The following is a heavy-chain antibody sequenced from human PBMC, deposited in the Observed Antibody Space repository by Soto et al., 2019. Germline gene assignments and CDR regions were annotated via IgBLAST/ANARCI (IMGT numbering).Heavy chain of an antibody. CDR3: ARIENYYYYNMDV. J-gene: IGHJ6*03. CDR1: GYTFTSYY. CDR2: INPSGGST. Sequence: ASVKVSCKASGYTFTSYYMHWVRQAPGQGLEWMGRINPSGGSTSYAQKFQGGVTMTRDTSTSTVYMELRSLRSEDTAVYYCARIENYYYYNMDVSGKGTTVTVSS. V-gene: IGHV1-46*01.